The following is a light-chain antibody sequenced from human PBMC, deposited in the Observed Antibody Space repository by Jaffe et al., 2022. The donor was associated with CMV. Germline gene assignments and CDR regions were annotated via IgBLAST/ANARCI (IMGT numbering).Light chain of an antibody. CDR3: AAWDDSLSGYV. V-gene: IGLV1-44*01. Sequence: QSVLTQPPSASGTPGQRVTISCSGSSSNIGNNAVNWYQQLPGTAPKLLIYSSNQRPSGVPDRLSGSKSGTSASLAISGLQPEDDADYYCAAWDDSLSGYVFGGGTKLTVL. CDR1: SSNIGNNA. J-gene: IGLJ3*02. CDR2: SSN.